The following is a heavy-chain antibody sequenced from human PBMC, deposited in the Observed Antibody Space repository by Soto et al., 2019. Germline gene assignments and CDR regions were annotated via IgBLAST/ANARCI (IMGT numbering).Heavy chain of an antibody. Sequence: SETLSLTCTVSGDSISLSSYYWGWIRQPPGKGLEWIASIYYTGNTYNNPSLKSRVTISVDTSKNQFSLKLSSVTAADTAVYYCVRHVPPTLTADLRWFDPWGQGTPVTVSS. V-gene: IGHV4-39*01. CDR3: VRHVPPTLTADLRWFDP. D-gene: IGHD4-17*01. J-gene: IGHJ5*02. CDR2: IYYTGNT. CDR1: GDSISLSSYY.